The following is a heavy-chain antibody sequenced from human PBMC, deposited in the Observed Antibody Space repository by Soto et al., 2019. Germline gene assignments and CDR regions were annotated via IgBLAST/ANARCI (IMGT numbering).Heavy chain of an antibody. CDR3: ARDRGGYNFDY. Sequence: PSETLSLTCTVSGGSISSYYWGWIRQPPGKGLEWIGYIYYTGTTTYNPSIKSRVTISVDSSKNQFSLNLTSVSAADTAVYYCARDRGGYNFDYWGQGTLVTVSS. V-gene: IGHV4-4*08. CDR1: GGSISSYY. J-gene: IGHJ4*02. CDR2: IYYTGTT. D-gene: IGHD5-12*01.